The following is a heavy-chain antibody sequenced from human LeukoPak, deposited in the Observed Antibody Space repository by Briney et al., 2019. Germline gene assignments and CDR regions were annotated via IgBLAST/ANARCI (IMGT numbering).Heavy chain of an antibody. J-gene: IGHJ3*02. CDR2: IIPIFGTA. V-gene: IGHV1-69*13. CDR1: GGTFSSYA. CDR3: ARPSTIAVPGTSAFDI. Sequence: ASVKVSCKASGGTFSSYAISWVRQAPGQGLEWMGGIIPIFGTANYAQKFEGRVTITADESTSTAYMELSSPRSEDTAVYYCARPSTIAVPGTSAFDIWGQGTMVTVSS. D-gene: IGHD6-19*01.